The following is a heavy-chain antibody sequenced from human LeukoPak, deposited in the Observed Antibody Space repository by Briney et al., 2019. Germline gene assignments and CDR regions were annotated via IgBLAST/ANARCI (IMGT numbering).Heavy chain of an antibody. Sequence: SETLSLTCSVSGDSVTSSYLSWIRQPPGKGLEWIGYISYTADSNYSPSLKSRVTISTDTSKNQFSLKLSSVTATDTAVYYCATSSHSGSYRAHWGQGTLVTVSS. D-gene: IGHD3-10*01. J-gene: IGHJ4*02. CDR1: GDSVTSSY. CDR3: ATSSHSGSYRAH. V-gene: IGHV4-59*08. CDR2: ISYTADS.